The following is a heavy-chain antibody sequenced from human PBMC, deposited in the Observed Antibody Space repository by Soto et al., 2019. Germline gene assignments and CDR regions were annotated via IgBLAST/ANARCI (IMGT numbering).Heavy chain of an antibody. V-gene: IGHV1-18*01. D-gene: IGHD3-16*01. CDR3: AMVDVYVTPSPQDV. CDR2: INTYNGNT. J-gene: IGHJ6*02. Sequence: QVQLVQSGAEVKNPGASVKVSCKASGYTFTRYGIGWARQAPGQGLEWMGWINTYNGNTNYAQNDQGRVTLTTDTXXSTAYMELRSLRSNDTAIYYCAMVDVYVTPSPQDVWGQGTTVIVSS. CDR1: GYTFTRYG.